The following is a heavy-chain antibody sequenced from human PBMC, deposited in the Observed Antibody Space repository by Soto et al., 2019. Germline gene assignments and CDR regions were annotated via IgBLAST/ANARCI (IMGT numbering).Heavy chain of an antibody. CDR3: AKSGDTMIVVVNDAFDI. J-gene: IGHJ3*02. CDR1: GFTFSSYA. CDR2: ISGSGGST. V-gene: IGHV3-23*01. D-gene: IGHD3-22*01. Sequence: GSRRLSCAASGFTFSSYAMSWVRQAPGKGLEWVSAISGSGGSTYYADSVKGRFTISRDNSKNTLYLQMNSLRAEDTAVYYCAKSGDTMIVVVNDAFDIWGQGTMVTVSS.